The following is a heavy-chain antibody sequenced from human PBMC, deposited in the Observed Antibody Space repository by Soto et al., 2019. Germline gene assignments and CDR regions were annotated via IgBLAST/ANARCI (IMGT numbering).Heavy chain of an antibody. CDR2: IRSKANSYAT. CDR3: TSLTSRLVGATPGADY. J-gene: IGHJ4*02. D-gene: IGHD1-26*01. Sequence: GGSLRLSCAASGFTFSGSAMHWVRQASGKGLEWVGRIRSKANSYATAYAASVKGRFTISRDDSKNTAYLQMNSLKTEDTAVYYCTSLTSRLVGATPGADYWGQGTLVTVSS. V-gene: IGHV3-73*01. CDR1: GFTFSGSA.